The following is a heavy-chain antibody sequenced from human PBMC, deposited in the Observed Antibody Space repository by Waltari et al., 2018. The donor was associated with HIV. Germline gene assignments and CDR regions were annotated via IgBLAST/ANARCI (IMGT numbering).Heavy chain of an antibody. D-gene: IGHD7-27*01. CDR2: ISRSSSSI. Sequence: EVQLVESGGGLVQPGGSLSLSWSASGFTFSNYTRNWVRQDPGKGLEWVSYISRSSSSIFYADSVKGRFTISRDNAKNSLYLQMNSLRVEDTAVYYCARDINGGWGYWGQGTLVTVAS. CDR3: ARDINGGWGY. J-gene: IGHJ4*02. CDR1: GFTFSNYT. V-gene: IGHV3-48*01.